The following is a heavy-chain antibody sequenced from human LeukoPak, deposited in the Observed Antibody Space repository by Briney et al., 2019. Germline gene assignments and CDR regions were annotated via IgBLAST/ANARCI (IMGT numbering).Heavy chain of an antibody. V-gene: IGHV1-3*01. CDR1: GYTFTSYA. CDR2: INAGNGNT. Sequence: ASVKVSCKASGYTFTSYAMHWVRQAPGQMLEWIVWINAGNGNTKYSQKFQGRVTITRDTSASTAYMELSSLRSEDTAVFFFKKKTAYDILTGYLDYWGQGTLVTVSS. D-gene: IGHD3-9*01. J-gene: IGHJ4*02. CDR3: KKKTAYDILTGYLDY.